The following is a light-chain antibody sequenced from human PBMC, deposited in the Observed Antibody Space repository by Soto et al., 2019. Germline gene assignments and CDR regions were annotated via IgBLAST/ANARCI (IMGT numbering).Light chain of an antibody. Sequence: EIVLTQSPSTLTVSXGERATLSXXXSQSVSNNYLAWYQQKPGQAPRLLIYDASKRATGIPARFSGSGSGTDFTLTISSLEPEDFAVYYCQQRDNWPYTFGQGTKVDIK. J-gene: IGKJ2*01. V-gene: IGKV3-11*01. CDR3: QQRDNWPYT. CDR2: DAS. CDR1: QSVSNNY.